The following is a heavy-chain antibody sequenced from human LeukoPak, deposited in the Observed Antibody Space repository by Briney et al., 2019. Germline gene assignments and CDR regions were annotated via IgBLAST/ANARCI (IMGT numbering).Heavy chain of an antibody. CDR3: ARGGPGHYDFWSGYYLH. Sequence: SETLSLTCTVSGGSISSYYWSWIRQPPGKGLEWIGEINHSGSTNYNPSLKSRVTISVDTSKNQFSLKLSSVTAADTAVYYCARGGPGHYDFWSGYYLHWGQGTLVTVSS. J-gene: IGHJ4*02. CDR1: GGSISSYY. D-gene: IGHD3-3*01. V-gene: IGHV4-34*01. CDR2: INHSGST.